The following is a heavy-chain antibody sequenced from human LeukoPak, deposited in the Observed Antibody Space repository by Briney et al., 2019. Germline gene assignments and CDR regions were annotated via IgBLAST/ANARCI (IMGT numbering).Heavy chain of an antibody. Sequence: PSQTLSLTCAVSGGSISSGGYSWSWLRQPPGKGLEWIGYIYHSGSTYYNPSLKSRVTISVDRSKNQFSLKLSSVTAADTAVYYCARGTNGYAFDIWGQGTMVTVSS. V-gene: IGHV4-30-2*01. CDR3: ARGTNGYAFDI. J-gene: IGHJ3*02. D-gene: IGHD2-8*01. CDR2: IYHSGST. CDR1: GGSISSGGYS.